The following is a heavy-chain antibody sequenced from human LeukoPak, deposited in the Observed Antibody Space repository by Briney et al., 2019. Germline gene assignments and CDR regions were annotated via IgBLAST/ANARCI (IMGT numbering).Heavy chain of an antibody. V-gene: IGHV7-4-1*02. J-gene: IGHJ4*02. CDR1: GYTFTSYA. CDR2: INTNTGNP. CDR3: ARVPPTYSSPSLGYYFDY. Sequence: GASVKVSCKASGYTFTSYAMNWVRQAPGQGLEWMGWINTNTGNPTYAQGYTGRFVFSLDTSVSTAYLRISSLKAEDTAVYYCARVPPTYSSPSLGYYFDYWGQGTLVTVSS. D-gene: IGHD6-13*01.